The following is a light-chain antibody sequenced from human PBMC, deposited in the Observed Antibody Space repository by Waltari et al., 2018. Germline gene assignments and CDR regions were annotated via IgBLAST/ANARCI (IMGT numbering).Light chain of an antibody. J-gene: IGKJ2*01. CDR3: MQALQTSYN. V-gene: IGKV2-28*01. CDR2: VGS. CDR1: QSLLHSNGYNL. Sequence: DIAMTQSPLSLPVTPGEPASISCTSSQSLLHSNGYNLLDWYLQKPGQCPQLLIYVGSNRASRFPDRFSGSGAGTDVTLSVGWVEAEDGGVYYCMQALQTSYNFGQGTKLEIK.